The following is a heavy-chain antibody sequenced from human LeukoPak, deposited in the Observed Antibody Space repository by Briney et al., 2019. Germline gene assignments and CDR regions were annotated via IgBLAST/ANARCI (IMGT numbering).Heavy chain of an antibody. CDR2: ISYDGSNK. Sequence: GGSLRLSRAASGFTFSSYAMHWVRQAPGKGLEWVAVISYDGSNKYYADSVKGRFTISRDNSKNTLYLQMNSLRAEDTAVYYCARDLYDSSGYPDTNFDYWGQGTLVTVSS. D-gene: IGHD3-22*01. CDR1: GFTFSSYA. CDR3: ARDLYDSSGYPDTNFDY. V-gene: IGHV3-30-3*01. J-gene: IGHJ4*02.